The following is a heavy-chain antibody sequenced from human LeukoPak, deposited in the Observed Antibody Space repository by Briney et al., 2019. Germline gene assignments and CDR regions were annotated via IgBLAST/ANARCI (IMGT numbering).Heavy chain of an antibody. CDR3: AREHIAATGTGWFDP. D-gene: IGHD6-13*01. V-gene: IGHV3-30*04. CDR2: ISEDGSIK. Sequence: GGSLRLSCEASGFTFSSYAVHWVRQAPGKGPEWVAVISEDGSIKYYPYSLKGRFTISRDNSKNTLYLQMNSLRVEDTAVYYCAREHIAATGTGWFDPWGQGTLVTVSS. J-gene: IGHJ5*02. CDR1: GFTFSSYA.